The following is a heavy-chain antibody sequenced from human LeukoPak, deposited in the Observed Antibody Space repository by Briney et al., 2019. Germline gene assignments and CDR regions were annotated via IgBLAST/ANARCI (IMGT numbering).Heavy chain of an antibody. CDR1: GFTFSDYY. CDR3: ARDLGDTAMVTFDY. D-gene: IGHD5-18*01. J-gene: IGHJ4*02. V-gene: IGHV3-11*06. CDR2: ISSSSSYT. Sequence: GGSLRLSCAASGFTFSDYYMSWIRQAPGKGLEWVSYISSSSSYTNYADSVKGRFTISRDNAKNSLYLQMNSLRAEDTAVYYCARDLGDTAMVTFDYWGQGTLVTVSS.